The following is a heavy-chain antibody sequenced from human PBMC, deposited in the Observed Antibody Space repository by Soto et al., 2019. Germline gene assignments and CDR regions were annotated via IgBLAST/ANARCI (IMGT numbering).Heavy chain of an antibody. CDR2: LYYSGST. J-gene: IGHJ5*02. CDR3: ARVVVPAAIGPSNWFDP. D-gene: IGHD2-2*01. CDR1: GGSISSGGYY. V-gene: IGHV4-31*01. Sequence: QVQLQESGPGLVKPSQTLSLTCTVSGGSISSGGYYWSWIRQHPGKGLEWIGYLYYSGSTYYNPSLKSLVTISIDTSKNQFSLKLSSVTAADTAVYYCARVVVPAAIGPSNWFDPWGQGTLVTVSS.